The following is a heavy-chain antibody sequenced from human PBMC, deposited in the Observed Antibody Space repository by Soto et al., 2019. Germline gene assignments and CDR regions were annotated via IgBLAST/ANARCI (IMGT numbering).Heavy chain of an antibody. D-gene: IGHD6-19*01. Sequence: GGSLRLSCSASGFTFSSYAMHWVRQAPGKGLEYISAIDNNGDTTYYADSVKGRFTISRDNSKNTLSLQMSSLRPEDTAVYYCVKRIAVYGMDVWGQGTTGTVS. CDR3: VKRIAVYGMDV. CDR1: GFTFSSYA. V-gene: IGHV3-64D*06. CDR2: IDNNGDTT. J-gene: IGHJ6*02.